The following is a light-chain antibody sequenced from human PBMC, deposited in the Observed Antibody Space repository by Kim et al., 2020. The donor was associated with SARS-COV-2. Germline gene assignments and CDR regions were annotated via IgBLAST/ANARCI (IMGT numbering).Light chain of an antibody. CDR2: GAS. J-gene: IGKJ1*01. CDR1: QSVSSK. V-gene: IGKV3-15*01. Sequence: EVVMTQSPATLSVSPGERATLSCRASQSVSSKLAWYQQKPGQAPRLLIYGASTRATGIPARFSGSGYGTEFTLTISSLQSEDFAVYYWQKYSDWPPWTFGQGTKVDIK. CDR3: QKYSDWPPWT.